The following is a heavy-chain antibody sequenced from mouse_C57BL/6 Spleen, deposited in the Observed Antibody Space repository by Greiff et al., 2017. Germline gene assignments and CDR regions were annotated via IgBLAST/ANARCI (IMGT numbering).Heavy chain of an antibody. CDR2: IDPENGDT. Sequence: VQLQQSGAELVRPGASVKLSCTASGFNIKDDYMHWVKQRPEQGLEWIGWIDPENGDTEYASKFQGKATITADTSANTAYLQLSSLTSGDTAVYYCTTPKYYGSSLFDYWGQGTTLTVSS. J-gene: IGHJ2*01. CDR1: GFNIKDDY. D-gene: IGHD1-1*01. V-gene: IGHV14-4*01. CDR3: TTPKYYGSSLFDY.